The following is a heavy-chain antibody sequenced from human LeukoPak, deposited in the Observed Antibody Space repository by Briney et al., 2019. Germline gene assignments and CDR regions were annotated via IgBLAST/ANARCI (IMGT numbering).Heavy chain of an antibody. CDR1: GGSISSGGYS. D-gene: IGHD3-10*01. CDR2: IYHSGST. J-gene: IGHJ4*02. CDR3: AREESIIRGVID. Sequence: SQTLSLTCAVSGGSISSGGYSWSWIRQPPGKGLEWIGYIYHSGSTYYNPSLKSRVTISVDRSKNQFSLKLSSVTAADTAVYYCAREESIIRGVIDWGQGTLVTVSS. V-gene: IGHV4-30-2*01.